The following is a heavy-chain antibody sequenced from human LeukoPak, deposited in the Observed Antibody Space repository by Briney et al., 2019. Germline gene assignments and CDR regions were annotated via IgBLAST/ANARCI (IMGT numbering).Heavy chain of an antibody. J-gene: IGHJ4*02. Sequence: GGSLRLSCAASGLTFSSYAMSWVRQAPGKGLEWVSGVSGSGGSTYYADSVKGRFTISRDNSKNTLYLQMNSLRTEDTAVYYCAKDLDIVATTIGNWGQGTLVTVSS. CDR1: GLTFSSYA. CDR3: AKDLDIVATTIGN. V-gene: IGHV3-23*01. D-gene: IGHD5-12*01. CDR2: VSGSGGST.